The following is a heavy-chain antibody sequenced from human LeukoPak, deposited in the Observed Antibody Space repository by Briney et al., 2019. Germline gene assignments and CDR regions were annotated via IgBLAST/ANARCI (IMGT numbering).Heavy chain of an antibody. Sequence: GGSLRLSCAASGFTFSSYSMNWVRQAPGKGLEWVSSISSSSSYIYYADSVKGRFTISRDNAKNSLYLQMNSLRAEDTAVYYCARDPAMVSLVGXTAGAYFDXXXXXXXVXVSS. CDR2: ISSSSSYI. CDR3: ARDPAMVSLVGXTAGAYFDX. CDR1: GFTFSSYS. V-gene: IGHV3-21*01. J-gene: IGHJ4*01. D-gene: IGHD5-18*01.